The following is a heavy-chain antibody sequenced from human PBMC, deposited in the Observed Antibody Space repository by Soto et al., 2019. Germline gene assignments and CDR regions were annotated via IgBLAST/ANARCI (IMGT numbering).Heavy chain of an antibody. V-gene: IGHV3-74*01. J-gene: IGHJ4*02. CDR3: ARDNKWSLDY. Sequence: PGGSLRLSCAASGFTFSAHWMHWVRQAPGKGLVWASHIKTDGSITRDADSVKGRFTISRDNARNTLYLQMNSLRAEDTAVYYCARDNKWSLDYWGQGTLVTVSS. CDR2: IKTDGSIT. CDR1: GFTFSAHW. D-gene: IGHD2-15*01.